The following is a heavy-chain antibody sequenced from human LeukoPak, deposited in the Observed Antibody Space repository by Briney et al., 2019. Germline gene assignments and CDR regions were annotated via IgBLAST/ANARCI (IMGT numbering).Heavy chain of an antibody. CDR1: GYTFTAYY. V-gene: IGHV1-2*06. J-gene: IGHJ5*02. CDR3: AKLGIGSTTRAWFDP. CDR2: INPNSGDT. D-gene: IGHD1-26*01. Sequence: GASVKVSCKASGYTFTAYYIHWVRQAPGQGLEWMGRINPNSGDTNDAQKFQGSVPLTRDTSINTAYMELSRLRSDDTAVYYCAKLGIGSTTRAWFDPWGQGTLVTVSP.